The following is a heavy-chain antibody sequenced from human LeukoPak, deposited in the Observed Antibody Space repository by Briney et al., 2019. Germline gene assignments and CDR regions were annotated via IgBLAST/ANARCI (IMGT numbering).Heavy chain of an antibody. CDR2: IWYDGSNK. Sequence: GRSLRLSCAASGFTFSSYGMRWVRQAPGKGLEWVAVIWYDGSNKYYADSVKGRFTISRDNSKNTLYLQMNSLRAEDTAVYYCARDYYDSSGLTWWGQGTLVTVSS. CDR3: ARDYYDSSGLTW. D-gene: IGHD3-22*01. J-gene: IGHJ4*02. V-gene: IGHV3-33*01. CDR1: GFTFSSYG.